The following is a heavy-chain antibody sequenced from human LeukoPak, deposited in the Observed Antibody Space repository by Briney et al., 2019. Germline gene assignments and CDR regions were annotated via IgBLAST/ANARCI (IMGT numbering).Heavy chain of an antibody. CDR3: ARASTRVVPAAIRGRRYYYGMDV. Sequence: PSETLSLTCAVYGGSFSGYYWSWIRQPPGKGLEWIEEINHSGSTNYNPSLKSRVTISVDTSKNQFSLKLSSVTAADTAVYYCARASTRVVPAAIRGRRYYYGMDVWGQGTTVTVSS. CDR2: INHSGST. CDR1: GGSFSGYY. D-gene: IGHD2-2*02. V-gene: IGHV4-34*01. J-gene: IGHJ6*02.